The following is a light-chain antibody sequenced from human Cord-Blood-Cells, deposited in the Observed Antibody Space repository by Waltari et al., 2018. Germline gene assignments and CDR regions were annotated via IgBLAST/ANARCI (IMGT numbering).Light chain of an antibody. CDR3: QQRSNWYS. Sequence: EIVLTQSPATLSLSPGERATLSCRASQSVSSYLAWYQQKPGQAPRLLIYDASNKATCIPARFSHSGFGTYFTLTISILEPKNVAGYYSQQRSNWYSFGQGTKLQIQ. CDR2: DAS. V-gene: IGKV3-11*01. CDR1: QSVSSY. J-gene: IGKJ2*03.